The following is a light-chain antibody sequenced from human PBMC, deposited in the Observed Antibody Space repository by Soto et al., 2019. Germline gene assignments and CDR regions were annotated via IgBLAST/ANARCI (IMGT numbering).Light chain of an antibody. J-gene: IGKJ5*01. Sequence: EIQMTQSPSTLSASVGDRVTITCRASQNICTSLSWYQQTPVKAPKLLLSDASTLESGVPSRFSGSGSGTDFIFTISSLQPEDFATYYCQQYDNCPFTFGQGTRLEI. CDR1: QNICTS. V-gene: IGKV1-5*01. CDR2: DAS. CDR3: QQYDNCPFT.